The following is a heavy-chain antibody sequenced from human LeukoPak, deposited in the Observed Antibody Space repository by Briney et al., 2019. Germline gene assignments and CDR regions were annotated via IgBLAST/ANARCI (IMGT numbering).Heavy chain of an antibody. D-gene: IGHD3-10*01. J-gene: IGHJ5*02. CDR1: GYMFTGYY. V-gene: IGHV1-2*02. CDR3: ARDSGDYYGSGSRFDP. Sequence: ASVKVSCKASGYMFTGYYIHWVRQAPGQGLEWMGWINPNNGGTNYAQKFQGRVTMARDTSITTTYMELSSLRSDDTAVYYCARDSGDYYGSGSRFDPWGQGTLVTVSS. CDR2: INPNNGGT.